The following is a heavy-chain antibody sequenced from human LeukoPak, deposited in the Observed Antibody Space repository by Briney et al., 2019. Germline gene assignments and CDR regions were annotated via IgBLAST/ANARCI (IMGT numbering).Heavy chain of an antibody. J-gene: IGHJ4*02. CDR3: ARSYYYDSGSYYY. D-gene: IGHD3-10*01. Sequence: SQTLSLTCTVSGGSISSGGYYWSWIRQHPGKGLEWIGCIYYSGNTYYNPSLKSRVTISVDTSKNQFSLKLSSVTAADTAVYYCARSYYYDSGSYYYWGQGTLVTVSS. CDR2: IYYSGNT. V-gene: IGHV4-31*03. CDR1: GGSISSGGYY.